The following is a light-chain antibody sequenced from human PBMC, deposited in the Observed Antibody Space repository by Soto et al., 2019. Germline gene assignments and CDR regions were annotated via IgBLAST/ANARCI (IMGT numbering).Light chain of an antibody. CDR3: SSYTSSSTLLYV. CDR1: SSDVGGYNY. Sequence: QSALTQPASVSGSPGQSITISCTGTSSDVGGYNYVSWYQQHPGKAPKLMIYEVTNRPSGVSNRVSGSKSGNTASLTISGLQAEDEADYYCSSYTSSSTLLYVFGTGTKLTVL. V-gene: IGLV2-14*01. J-gene: IGLJ1*01. CDR2: EVT.